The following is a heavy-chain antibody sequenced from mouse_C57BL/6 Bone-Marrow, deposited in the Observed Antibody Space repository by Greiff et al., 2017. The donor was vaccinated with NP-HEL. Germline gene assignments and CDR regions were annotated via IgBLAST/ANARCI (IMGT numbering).Heavy chain of an antibody. CDR2: IDPSDSYT. D-gene: IGHD1-1*01. CDR3: ARGSYGFAY. V-gene: IGHV1-50*01. Sequence: QVQLQQPGAELVKPGASVKLSCTASGYTFTSYWMQWVTQRPGQGLAWIGEIDPSDSYTNYNQKFKGKATLTVDTSSSTAYMQLSSLTSEDAAVYYCARGSYGFAYWGQGTLVTVSA. CDR1: GYTFTSYW. J-gene: IGHJ3*01.